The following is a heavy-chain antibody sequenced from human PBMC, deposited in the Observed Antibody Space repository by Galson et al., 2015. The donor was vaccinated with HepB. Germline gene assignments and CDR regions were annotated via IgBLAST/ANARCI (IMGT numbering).Heavy chain of an antibody. J-gene: IGHJ3*02. D-gene: IGHD3-16*01. CDR1: GYRFTSYW. CDR3: ARQLGDLGDGFDI. CDR2: FYPGDSEG. Sequence: QSGAEVKKPGESLKISCKTSGYRFTSYWIGWVRQMPGKGLEWMGIFYPGDSEGTYRPSFQGQVTISADKSISTAYLQWSSLKTSDTAMYYCARQLGDLGDGFDIWGQGTMVTVSS. V-gene: IGHV5-51*01.